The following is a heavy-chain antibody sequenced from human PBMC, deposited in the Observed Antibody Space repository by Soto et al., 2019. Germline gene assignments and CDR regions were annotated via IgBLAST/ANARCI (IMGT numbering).Heavy chain of an antibody. D-gene: IGHD3-3*01. CDR2: INPSGGST. CDR3: ARDSGGFWNQSYAFDI. J-gene: IGHJ3*02. V-gene: IGHV1-46*01. Sequence: ASVKVSCKASGYTFTSYYMHWVRQAPGQGLEWMGIINPSGGSTTYAQKFQGRVTMTRDTSTSTVYMELSSLTSEDTAVYYCARDSGGFWNQSYAFDIWGQGTMVTVSS. CDR1: GYTFTSYY.